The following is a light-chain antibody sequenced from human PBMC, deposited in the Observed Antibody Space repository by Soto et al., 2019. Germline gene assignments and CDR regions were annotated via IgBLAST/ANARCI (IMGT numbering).Light chain of an antibody. CDR3: NSYTTSSSYII. V-gene: IGLV2-18*02. CDR1: SSDIGDYNR. J-gene: IGLJ2*01. Sequence: QSVLTQPPSVSGSPGQSVTISCTGTSSDIGDYNRVSWYQQPPGTAPKLIIYEVSNRPSGVPDRFSGSKSGNTASLTISGLQAEDDADYYCNSYTTSSSYIIFGGGTKLTVL. CDR2: EVS.